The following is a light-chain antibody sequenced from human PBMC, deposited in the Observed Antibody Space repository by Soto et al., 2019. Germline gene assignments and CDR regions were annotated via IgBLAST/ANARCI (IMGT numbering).Light chain of an antibody. V-gene: IGKV3-11*01. CDR2: DAS. J-gene: IGKJ5*01. CDR1: RSVSNY. CDR3: QQRSNWPIT. Sequence: EIVLTQSPATLSLSPGESATLSCRASRSVSNYLAWYQQKPGQAPRLLIYDASSRPTDITARFSGSGSGTDFTLTISSLEPEDFALYYCQQRSNWPITFGQGTRLEIK.